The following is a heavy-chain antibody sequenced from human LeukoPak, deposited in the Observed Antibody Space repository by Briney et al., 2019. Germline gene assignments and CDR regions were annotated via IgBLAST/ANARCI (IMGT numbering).Heavy chain of an antibody. V-gene: IGHV4-39*07. D-gene: IGHD6-13*01. Sequence: SETLSLTCTVSGGSISSSSYYWGWIRQPPGKGLEWIGSIYYSGSTYYNPSLKSRVTISVDTSKNQFSLKLSSVTAADTAVYYCARESVAAAGAYYFDYWGQGTLVTVSS. J-gene: IGHJ4*02. CDR3: ARESVAAAGAYYFDY. CDR2: IYYSGST. CDR1: GGSISSSSYY.